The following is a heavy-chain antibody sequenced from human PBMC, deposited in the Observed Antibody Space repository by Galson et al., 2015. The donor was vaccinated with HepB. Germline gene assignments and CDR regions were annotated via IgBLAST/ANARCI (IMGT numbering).Heavy chain of an antibody. D-gene: IGHD3-3*01. CDR2: ISGSGGST. Sequence: SLRLSCAASGFTFSSYAMSWVRQAPEKGLEWVSAISGSGGSTYYADSVKGRFTISRDNSKNTLYLQMNSLRAEDTAVYYCAKGDETIFGVVIILGGFDYWGQGTLVTVSS. J-gene: IGHJ4*02. CDR1: GFTFSSYA. CDR3: AKGDETIFGVVIILGGFDY. V-gene: IGHV3-23*01.